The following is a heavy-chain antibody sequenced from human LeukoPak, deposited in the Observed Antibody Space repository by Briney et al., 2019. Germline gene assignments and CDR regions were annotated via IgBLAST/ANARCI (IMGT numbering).Heavy chain of an antibody. CDR2: IIPIFGTA. V-gene: IGHV1-69*05. D-gene: IGHD5-24*01. CDR3: ARVNLRPIIKFFDY. CDR1: GGTFSSYA. Sequence: GASVKVSCKASGGTFSSYAISWVRQAPGQGLEWMGGIIPIFGTANYAQKLQGRVTLTTDTSTSTAYMELRSLRSDDTAVYYCARVNLRPIIKFFDYWGQGFLVTVSS. J-gene: IGHJ4*02.